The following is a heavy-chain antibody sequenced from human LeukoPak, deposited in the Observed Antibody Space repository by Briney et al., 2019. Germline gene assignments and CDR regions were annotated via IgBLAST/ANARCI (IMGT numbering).Heavy chain of an antibody. CDR3: AKEKSGYGGTWFDP. Sequence: GGSLRLSCAASGFTFDDYAMHWVRQAPGKGLEWVSGISWNSGSIGYADSVKGRFTISRDNAKNSLYLQMNSLRAEDMALYYCAKEKSGYGGTWFDPWGQGTLVTVSS. J-gene: IGHJ5*02. CDR2: ISWNSGSI. V-gene: IGHV3-9*03. CDR1: GFTFDDYA. D-gene: IGHD4-23*01.